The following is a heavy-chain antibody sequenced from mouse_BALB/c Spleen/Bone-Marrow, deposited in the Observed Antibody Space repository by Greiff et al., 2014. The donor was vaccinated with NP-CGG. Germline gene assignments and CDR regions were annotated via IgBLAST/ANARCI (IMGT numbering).Heavy chain of an antibody. J-gene: IGHJ2*01. CDR1: GYTFTSYV. CDR2: INPYNDGT. D-gene: IGHD1-1*01. CDR3: ARSEYFGSSYDY. V-gene: IGHV1-14*01. Sequence: VQLKESGPELVKPGASVKMSCKASGYTFTSYVMHWMKQEPGQGLEWIGYINPYNDGTKYNETFKGKATLTSDKSSSTAYMDLSSLTSEDSAVYFCARSEYFGSSYDYWGQGTTLTVSS.